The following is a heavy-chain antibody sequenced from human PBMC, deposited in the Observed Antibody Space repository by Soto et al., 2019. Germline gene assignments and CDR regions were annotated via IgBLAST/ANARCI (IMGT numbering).Heavy chain of an antibody. Sequence: SQTLSLTCVISGDSVSIYSGAWNWIRQSPSRGLEWPGRTYYRSKWYYDYAESVKSRIIISVDTSKNQFSLQLNSVTPEDAAVYNGATDPGKSLDYWGKGT. CDR3: ATDPGKSLDY. CDR1: GDSVSIYSGA. J-gene: IGHJ4*02. V-gene: IGHV6-1*01. CDR2: TYYRSKWYY.